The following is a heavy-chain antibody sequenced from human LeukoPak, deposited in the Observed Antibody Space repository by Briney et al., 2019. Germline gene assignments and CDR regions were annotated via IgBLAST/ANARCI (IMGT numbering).Heavy chain of an antibody. CDR2: IYSDGRT. CDR1: GFSVSSNY. CDR3: ARGAFD. J-gene: IGHJ4*02. Sequence: GGSLRLSCVGSGFSVSSNYMNWVRQAPGRGLDWVSVIYSDGRTIYADSVKGRFTSSRDNSKNTVDLQMNNLGADDTAVYYCARGAFDWGQGTLVTVSS. V-gene: IGHV3-53*01.